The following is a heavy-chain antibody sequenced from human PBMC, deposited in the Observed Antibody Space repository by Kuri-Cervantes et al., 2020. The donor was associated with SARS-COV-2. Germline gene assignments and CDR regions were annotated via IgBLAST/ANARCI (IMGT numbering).Heavy chain of an antibody. CDR3: ARDAFDI. CDR2: IYYSGST. CDR1: GGSISSHY. V-gene: IGHV4-59*11. J-gene: IGHJ3*02. Sequence: ESLKISCTVSGGSISSHYWSWIRQPPGKGLEWIGYIYYSGSTNYNPSLKSRVTISVDTSKNQFSLKLSSVTAADTAVYYCARDAFDIWGQGTMVAVSS.